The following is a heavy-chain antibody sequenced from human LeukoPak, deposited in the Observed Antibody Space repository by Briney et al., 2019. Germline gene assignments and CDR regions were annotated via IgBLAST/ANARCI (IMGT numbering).Heavy chain of an antibody. CDR1: GVSISSSNW. CDR3: ARAPTYYYDSSGLWAFDI. Sequence: SETLSLTCTVSGVSISSSNWWNWVRQSPGKGLEWIGEIYHTGSTNYNPSLKSRVTISVDTSKNQFSLKLSSGTAADTAVYYCARAPTYYYDSSGLWAFDIWGQGTMVTVSS. J-gene: IGHJ3*02. CDR2: IYHTGST. D-gene: IGHD3-22*01. V-gene: IGHV4-4*02.